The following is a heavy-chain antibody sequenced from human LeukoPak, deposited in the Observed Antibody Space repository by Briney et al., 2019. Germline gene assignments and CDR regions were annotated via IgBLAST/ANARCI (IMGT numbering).Heavy chain of an antibody. D-gene: IGHD2-2*01. CDR1: GFTFSSYG. CDR3: ARQPRRIVVVPAEPVGQ. Sequence: PGGSLRLSCAASGFTFSSYGMHWVRQAPGKGLEWVAFIRYDGSNKYYADSVKGRFTISRDNSKNTLYLQMNSLRAEDTAVYYCARQPRRIVVVPAEPVGQWGQGTLVTVSS. CDR2: IRYDGSNK. V-gene: IGHV3-30*02. J-gene: IGHJ4*02.